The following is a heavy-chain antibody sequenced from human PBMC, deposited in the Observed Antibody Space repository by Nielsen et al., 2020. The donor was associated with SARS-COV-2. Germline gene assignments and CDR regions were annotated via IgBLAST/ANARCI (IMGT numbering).Heavy chain of an antibody. V-gene: IGHV1-3*01. J-gene: IGHJ4*02. CDR1: GYTFTSYA. Sequence: ASVKVSCKASGYTFTSYAMHWVRQAPGQRLEWMGWINAGNGNTKYSQKFQGRVTITRDTSASTAYMELSSLRSDDTAVYYCARGKGRIAAAGTLGYWGQGTLVTVSS. CDR2: INAGNGNT. CDR3: ARGKGRIAAAGTLGY. D-gene: IGHD6-13*01.